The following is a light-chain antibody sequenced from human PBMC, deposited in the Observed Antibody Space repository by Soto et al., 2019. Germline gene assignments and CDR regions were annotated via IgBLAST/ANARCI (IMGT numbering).Light chain of an antibody. CDR1: QSASTRF. J-gene: IGKJ1*01. CDR2: GTS. Sequence: EIVLTQSPGTLSLSPGERATLSCRASQSASTRFFAWYQQKPGQPPRLLIYGTSTRATGIADRFSGSGSGTDFTLTISRLEPEDFAMYYCQQYGTSPWTFGQGTKVEMK. V-gene: IGKV3-20*01. CDR3: QQYGTSPWT.